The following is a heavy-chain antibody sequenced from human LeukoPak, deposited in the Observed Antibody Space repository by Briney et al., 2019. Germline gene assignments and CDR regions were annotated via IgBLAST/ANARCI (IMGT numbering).Heavy chain of an antibody. J-gene: IGHJ4*02. CDR1: GFIVSSNY. V-gene: IGHV3-53*01. CDR2: LYSGGTA. CDR3: ARGMVPLSY. Sequence: GGSLRLSCVASGFIVSSNYMNWVRQAPGKGLEWISILYSGGTAFYADSVKGRFTISRDNSKNTLYLQMNSLRADDTAMYYCARGMVPLSYWGQGTLVTVSS. D-gene: IGHD2-8*01.